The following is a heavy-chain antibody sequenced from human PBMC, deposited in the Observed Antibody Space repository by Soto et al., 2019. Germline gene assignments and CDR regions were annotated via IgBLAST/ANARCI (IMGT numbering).Heavy chain of an antibody. CDR2: IYTDGTT. CDR1: GGSISDYFY. V-gene: IGHV4-4*07. Sequence: QVQLQESGPGLVKPSETLSLTCTVSGGSISDYFYWSWIRQPAGKGLEWIGRIYTDGTTKYKPSLKSRVTMSLDMSRNQFSLRLTSVTAADTAMYYFARDVRGGFTGIFDQWGQGSRVTVSS. J-gene: IGHJ4*02. CDR3: ARDVRGGFTGIFDQ. D-gene: IGHD2-15*01.